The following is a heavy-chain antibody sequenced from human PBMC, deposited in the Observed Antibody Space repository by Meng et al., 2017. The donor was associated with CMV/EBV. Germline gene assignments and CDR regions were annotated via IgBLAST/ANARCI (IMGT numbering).Heavy chain of an antibody. V-gene: IGHV3-7*01. CDR2: IKQDGSEK. CDR3: ARGGYYDSSGYPKSLGWFDP. J-gene: IGHJ5*02. Sequence: GESLKISCAASGFTFSSYWMSWVRQAPGKGLEWVANIKQDGSEKYYVDSVKGRFTISRDNAKNSLYLQMNSLRAEDTAVYYCARGGYYDSSGYPKSLGWFDPWGQGTLVTVSS. D-gene: IGHD3-22*01. CDR1: GFTFSSYW.